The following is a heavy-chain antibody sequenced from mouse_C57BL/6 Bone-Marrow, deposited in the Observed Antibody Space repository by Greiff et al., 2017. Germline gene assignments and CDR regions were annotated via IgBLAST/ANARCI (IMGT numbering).Heavy chain of an antibody. CDR3: ARRAYGSIWYFDV. CDR1: GFTFSDYG. CDR2: ISNLAYSI. J-gene: IGHJ1*03. V-gene: IGHV5-15*01. Sequence: EVKLVESGGGLVQPGGSLKLSCAASGFTFSDYGMAWVRQAPRQGPEWVAFISNLAYSIYYADNVTGRFTLSGEKTKNTLYLEMSSLRSEDTAMYYCARRAYGSIWYFDVWGTGTTVTVSS. D-gene: IGHD1-1*01.